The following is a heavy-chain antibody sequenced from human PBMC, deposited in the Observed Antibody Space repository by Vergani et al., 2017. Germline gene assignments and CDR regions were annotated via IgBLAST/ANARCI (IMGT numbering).Heavy chain of an antibody. CDR3: ARDSQVREVAALYYYYYYGMDV. D-gene: IGHD2-15*01. CDR2: ISSSSSTI. CDR1: GFTFSSYS. V-gene: IGHV3-48*01. Sequence: VHLVESGGGLVQPGGSLRLSCAASGFTFSSYSMNWVRQAPGKGLEWVSYISSSSSTIYYADSVKGRFTISRDNAKNSLYLQMNSLRAEDTAVYYCARDSQVREVAALYYYYYYGMDVWGQGP. J-gene: IGHJ6*02.